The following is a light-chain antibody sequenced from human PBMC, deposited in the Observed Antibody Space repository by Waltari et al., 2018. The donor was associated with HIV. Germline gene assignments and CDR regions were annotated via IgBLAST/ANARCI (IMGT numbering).Light chain of an antibody. V-gene: IGKV1-5*03. CDR3: QQYSTHYA. CDR2: MTS. CDR1: QDIDNW. J-gene: IGKJ2*01. Sequence: IPMTQSPSNLSASVGDTVILTCRASQDIDNWLAWYHRKPGRAPKLLISMTSVLESGVPSRFRGSGSGTTFTLTITGLQPDDIGTYFCQQYSTHYAFGQGTRVE.